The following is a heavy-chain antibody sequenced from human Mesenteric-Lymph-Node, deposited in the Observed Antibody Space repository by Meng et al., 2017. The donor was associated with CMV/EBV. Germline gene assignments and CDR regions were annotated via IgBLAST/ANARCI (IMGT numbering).Heavy chain of an antibody. V-gene: IGHV3-20*04. J-gene: IGHJ4*02. CDR1: RFRFDDYG. Sequence: GGSLRLSCAASRFRFDDYGMNWVRQAPGKGLEWVAGINDNGGARFYADSVQGRFTISRDNAKNSLYLQMNSLRAEDTAVYYCATLAVVTPPFDYWGQGTLVTVSS. CDR3: ATLAVVTPPFDY. D-gene: IGHD4-23*01. CDR2: INDNGGAR.